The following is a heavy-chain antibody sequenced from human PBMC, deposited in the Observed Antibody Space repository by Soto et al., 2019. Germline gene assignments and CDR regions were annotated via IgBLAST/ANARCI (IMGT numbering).Heavy chain of an antibody. Sequence: APKPSFATPWFTFRWYGIHLGRQAPGKGLEWVAVISYDGSNKYYADSVKGRFTISRDNSKNTLYLQMNSLRAEDTAVYYCVFGVVTVFDYWGQGTLVTVSS. D-gene: IGHD3-3*01. J-gene: IGHJ4*02. V-gene: IGHV3-30*03. CDR2: ISYDGSNK. CDR1: WFTFRWYG. CDR3: VFGVVTVFDY.